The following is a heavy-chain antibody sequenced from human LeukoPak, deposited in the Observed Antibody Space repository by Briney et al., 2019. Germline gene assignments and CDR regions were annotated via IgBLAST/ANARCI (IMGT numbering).Heavy chain of an antibody. D-gene: IGHD6-13*01. CDR1: GFTFSSYG. CDR2: VYYSGST. Sequence: GSLRLSCAASGFTFSSYGMHWIRQPPGKGLEWIGSVYYSGSTYYNPSLKSRVTISVDTSKNQFSLRLSSVTATDMAVYFCARLGYSVSWTDCWGQGILVTVSS. J-gene: IGHJ4*02. CDR3: ARLGYSVSWTDC. V-gene: IGHV4-39*01.